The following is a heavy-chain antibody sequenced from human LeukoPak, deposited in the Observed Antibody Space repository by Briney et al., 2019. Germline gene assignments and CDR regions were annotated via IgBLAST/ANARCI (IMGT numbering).Heavy chain of an antibody. V-gene: IGHV4-59*01. Sequence: KAWETLSLTCTVSGGSMRSYYWSWIRQPPGKGLEWIGYIYYSGTTKYNPSLKSRVTISVDTSKNQFSLKLNSLTAADTAVYYCARGHTESADDYGNWFHPWGQGTLVTVSS. J-gene: IGHJ5*02. CDR2: IYYSGTT. CDR3: ARGHTESADDYGNWFHP. CDR1: GGSMRSYY. D-gene: IGHD5-12*01.